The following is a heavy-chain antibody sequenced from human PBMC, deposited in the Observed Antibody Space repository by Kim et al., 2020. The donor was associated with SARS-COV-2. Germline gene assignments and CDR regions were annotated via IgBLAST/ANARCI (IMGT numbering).Heavy chain of an antibody. CDR2: IKEDGSRT. Sequence: GGSLRLSCAASGFTFNSLWMNWVRQAPGKGLEWVASIKEDGSRTYYVDSVKGRFTVSRDNARFSLSLQMNNLRGEDTAVYYCAKGHYGLWGQGTLVTV. CDR1: GFTFNSLW. D-gene: IGHD3-16*01. CDR3: AKGHYGL. V-gene: IGHV3-7*01. J-gene: IGHJ1*01.